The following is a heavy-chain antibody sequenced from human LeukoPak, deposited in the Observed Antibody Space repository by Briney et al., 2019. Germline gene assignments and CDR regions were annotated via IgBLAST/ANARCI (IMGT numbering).Heavy chain of an antibody. V-gene: IGHV4-30-2*06. CDR3: ARGPNRYSYGYVPYYYYGMDV. D-gene: IGHD5-18*01. CDR1: GDAVTSGGYY. Sequence: PSQTLSLTCSVSGDAVTSGGYYWSWIRQSPGKGLEWIGYIFHRGNPSYNPSLKSRVTISVDRSKNQFSLNLSSVTAADTAVYYCARGPNRYSYGYVPYYYYGMDVWGQGTTVTVSS. CDR2: IFHRGNP. J-gene: IGHJ6*02.